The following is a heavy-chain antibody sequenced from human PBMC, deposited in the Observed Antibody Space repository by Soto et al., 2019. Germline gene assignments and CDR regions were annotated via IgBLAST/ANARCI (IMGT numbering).Heavy chain of an antibody. CDR2: VYHIGTS. J-gene: IGHJ6*02. CDR3: ARDLDRYCSVTSCHAMDV. CDR1: GGSIRSTNW. V-gene: IGHV4-4*02. Sequence: VHLQESGPGLVKPSGTVSLTCVVSGGSIRSTNWWAWVRQTPGKGLEWIGEVYHIGTSIYNPSLKGRATISVDRSKDQVSLRLNSVIDADTAVYYCARDLDRYCSVTSCHAMDVWGQGTPVTVSS. D-gene: IGHD2-15*01.